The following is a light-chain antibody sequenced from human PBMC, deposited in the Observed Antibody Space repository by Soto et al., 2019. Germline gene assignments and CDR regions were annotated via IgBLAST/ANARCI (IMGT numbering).Light chain of an antibody. J-gene: IGLJ2*01. CDR3: CSYAGSYTLVV. CDR2: EVT. CDR1: SSDVGRYNY. Sequence: QSALTQPPSASGSPGQSVTISCIGTSSDVGRYNYVSWYQHHPGKAPKLIIYEVTKRPSGVPDRFSGSKSGNTASLTVSGLQAEDEADYYCCSYAGSYTLVVFGGGTKLTVL. V-gene: IGLV2-8*01.